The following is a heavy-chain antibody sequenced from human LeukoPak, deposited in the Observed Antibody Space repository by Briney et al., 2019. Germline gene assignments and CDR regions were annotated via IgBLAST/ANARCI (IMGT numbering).Heavy chain of an antibody. CDR2: IYKSGSNSENT. CDR3: ARKNDPRVGASGDFDY. CDR1: GGSIRRHY. V-gene: IGHV4-4*07. Sequence: SETLSLTCTVSGGSIRRHYWSWIRQSAGKGLEWMGRIYKSGSNSENTNYNPSLESRVTVAADTSNNQFSLTLSSVTAADTAVYYCARKNDPRVGASGDFDYWGQGTLVTVSS. D-gene: IGHD1-26*01. J-gene: IGHJ4*02.